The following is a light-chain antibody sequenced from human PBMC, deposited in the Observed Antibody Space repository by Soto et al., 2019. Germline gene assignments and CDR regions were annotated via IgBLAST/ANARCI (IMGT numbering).Light chain of an antibody. CDR1: NSNIGRYS. CDR2: SDD. Sequence: QSVLTKPPSLSGTPGRRVTISCSGSNSNIGRYSVNWYQHFPGTAPKILIYSDDERPSGVPDRFSGAKSGTSASLAISGFQSEDEAEYYCAAWDDNLNGPLFGGGTKLTVL. CDR3: AAWDDNLNGPL. V-gene: IGLV1-44*01. J-gene: IGLJ3*02.